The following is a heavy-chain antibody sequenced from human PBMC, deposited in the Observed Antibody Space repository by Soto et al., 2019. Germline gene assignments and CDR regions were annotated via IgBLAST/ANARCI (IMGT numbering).Heavy chain of an antibody. J-gene: IGHJ5*01. Sequence: GGYLRLSCAASGFTLSSYAMHWVRQPTGKGLEWVSGIGSAGDTYYPGSVKGRFTISRENAKNSLILQMDSLRAEDTAVYDCIREKERSAWSSFDSWGQGTPVTVSS. CDR2: IGSAGDT. CDR1: GFTLSSYA. CDR3: IREKERSAWSSFDS. V-gene: IGHV3-13*01. D-gene: IGHD6-19*01.